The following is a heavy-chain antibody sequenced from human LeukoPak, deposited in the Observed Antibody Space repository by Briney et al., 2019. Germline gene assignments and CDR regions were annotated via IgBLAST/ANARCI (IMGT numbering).Heavy chain of an antibody. CDR3: ERLHPGAAAGTGDWFDP. CDR2: IYYSGST. V-gene: IGHV4-59*08. CDR1: GGSISSYY. D-gene: IGHD6-13*01. J-gene: IGHJ5*02. Sequence: SETLSLTCTVSGGSISSYYWSWIRQPPGKGLEWIGYIYYSGSTNYNPSLKSRVTISVDTSKTQFSLKLSSVTAAATAVYYCERLHPGAAAGTGDWFDPWGLGTLVTVSS.